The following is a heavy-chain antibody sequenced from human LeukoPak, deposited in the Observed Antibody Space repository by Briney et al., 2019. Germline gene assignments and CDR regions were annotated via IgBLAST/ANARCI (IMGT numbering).Heavy chain of an antibody. CDR1: GGSFSGYY. CDR2: INHSGST. D-gene: IGHD2-15*01. CDR3: ARVMESGGSRGSGYFDY. Sequence: PSETLSLTCAVYGGSFSGYYWSWIRQPPGKGLEWIGEINHSGSTNYNPSLKSRVTISVDTSKNQFSLRLSSVTAADTAVYYCARVMESGGSRGSGYFDYWGQGTLVTVSS. V-gene: IGHV4-34*01. J-gene: IGHJ4*02.